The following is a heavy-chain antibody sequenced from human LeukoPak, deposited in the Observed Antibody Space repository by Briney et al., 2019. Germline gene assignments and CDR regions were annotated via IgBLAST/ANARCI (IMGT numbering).Heavy chain of an antibody. J-gene: IGHJ1*01. Sequence: GGSLRLSCAASGFTFSTYWMHWVRQAPGKGLVWVSRIKSDGSTNYADSVKGRFTISRDNAKNTLSLQMSSLRPEDTGVYYCARAPSEIGGYYPEYFRHWSQGTLVTVSS. CDR2: IKSDGST. V-gene: IGHV3-74*01. CDR1: GFTFSTYW. CDR3: ARAPSEIGGYYPEYFRH. D-gene: IGHD3-3*01.